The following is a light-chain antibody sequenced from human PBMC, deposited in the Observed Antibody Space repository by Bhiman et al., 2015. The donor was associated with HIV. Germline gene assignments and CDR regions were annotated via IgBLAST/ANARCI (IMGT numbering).Light chain of an antibody. V-gene: IGLV1-50*01. CDR2: DNN. Sequence: QSVLTQPPSVSGAPGQRVTISCTGSASNIGAGYDVHWYQHLPGTAPKLLIYDNNNRPSGVPDRFSGSKSDTSASLAISGLQSEDEADYYCASWDDRLKVVIFGGGTRLTV. CDR3: ASWDDRLKVVI. CDR1: ASNIGAGYD. J-gene: IGLJ2*01.